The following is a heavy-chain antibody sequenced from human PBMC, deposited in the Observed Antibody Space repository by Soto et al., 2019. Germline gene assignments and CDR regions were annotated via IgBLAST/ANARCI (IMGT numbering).Heavy chain of an antibody. V-gene: IGHV3-7*01. Sequence: PGGSLRVWCTSAGCTCSGYGVSWVRQVPGKGLEWVANIKQDGSEKYYVDSVKGRFTISRDNAKNSLYLQMNSLRAEDTAVYYCARDRMQVAGTFDYWGQGNLVTVS. CDR1: GCTCSGYG. J-gene: IGHJ4*02. D-gene: IGHD6-19*01. CDR3: ARDRMQVAGTFDY. CDR2: IKQDGSEK.